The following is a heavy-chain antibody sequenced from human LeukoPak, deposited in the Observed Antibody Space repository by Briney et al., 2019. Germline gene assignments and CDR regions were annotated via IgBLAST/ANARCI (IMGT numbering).Heavy chain of an antibody. D-gene: IGHD4-23*01. V-gene: IGHV4-39*01. J-gene: IGHJ4*02. CDR2: LYYNGST. CDR3: ARHPRDDYGGFGLDS. CDR1: GGSITANSYY. Sequence: SETLSLTCTVSGGSITANSYYWAWIRQPPRKGLEWIGTLYYNGSTYLNPSLKSRVTISVDTSRNHFSLSLNSVTAADTATYYCARHPRDDYGGFGLDSWGQGILVSVYS.